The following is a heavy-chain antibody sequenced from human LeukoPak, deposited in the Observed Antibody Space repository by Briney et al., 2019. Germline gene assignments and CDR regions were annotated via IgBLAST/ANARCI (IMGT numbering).Heavy chain of an antibody. CDR2: TYYRSRWFS. Sequence: PSQTLSLTCAISGDRVSSNSAAWNWIRQSPSRGLEWLGRTYYRSRWFSDYAVSVKSRITIDPDTSKNQFSLQLNSVTPEDTAVYYCAFAGGDYISDVDFDIWGQGTMVTVSS. CDR1: GDRVSSNSAA. D-gene: IGHD4-17*01. V-gene: IGHV6-1*01. CDR3: AFAGGDYISDVDFDI. J-gene: IGHJ3*02.